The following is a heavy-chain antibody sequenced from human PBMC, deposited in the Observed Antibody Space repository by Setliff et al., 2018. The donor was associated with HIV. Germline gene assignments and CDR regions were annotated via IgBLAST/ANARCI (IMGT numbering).Heavy chain of an antibody. D-gene: IGHD4-17*01. V-gene: IGHV1-18*01. J-gene: IGHJ4*02. Sequence: ASVKVSCKASGYTFTSCGISWVRQAPGQGLEWMGWISGSNGNTNYAQKLPGSVTMTTDPSTTTAYMELRSLRSDDTAVYYCARQAVTTSGSDYWGQGTLVTVS. CDR2: ISGSNGNT. CDR3: ARQAVTTSGSDY. CDR1: GYTFTSCG.